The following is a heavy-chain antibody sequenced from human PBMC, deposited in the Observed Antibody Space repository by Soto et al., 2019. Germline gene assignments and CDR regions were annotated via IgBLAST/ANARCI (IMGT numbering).Heavy chain of an antibody. Sequence: PSETLSLTSTVSGGTISSGGRYWSWIRQHPGKGLEWIGYIYYSGSTYYNPSLKSRVTISVDTSKNQFSLKLSSVTAADTAVYYCARATYGGNANWFDPWGQGTLVTVSS. CDR2: IYYSGST. J-gene: IGHJ5*02. D-gene: IGHD4-17*01. V-gene: IGHV4-31*03. CDR3: ARATYGGNANWFDP. CDR1: GGTISSGGRY.